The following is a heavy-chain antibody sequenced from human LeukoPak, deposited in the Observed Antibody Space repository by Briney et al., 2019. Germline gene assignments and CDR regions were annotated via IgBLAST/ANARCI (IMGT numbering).Heavy chain of an antibody. CDR2: ISYDGSNK. Sequence: GRSLRLSCAASGFTFSSYAMHWVRQAPGKGLEWVAVISYDGSNKYYADSVEGRFTISRDNSKNTLYLQMNSLRAEDTAAYYCAREVRHAMTPFFDYWGQGTLVTVSS. V-gene: IGHV3-30-3*01. CDR1: GFTFSSYA. J-gene: IGHJ4*02. CDR3: AREVRHAMTPFFDY. D-gene: IGHD2-2*01.